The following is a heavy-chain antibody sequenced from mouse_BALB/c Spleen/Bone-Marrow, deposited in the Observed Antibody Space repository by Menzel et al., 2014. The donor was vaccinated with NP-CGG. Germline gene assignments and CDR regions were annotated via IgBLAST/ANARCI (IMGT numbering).Heavy chain of an antibody. Sequence: DVQLVESGAELVKPGASLKLSCTASDFNIKDTYMHWVKQRPEQGLEWIGRIDPANGNTKYDPKFQVKATITADTSTNTTYLQLSSLTSEDTAVYYCATYYYGRSLFAFWGQGTLVTVSA. CDR3: ATYYYGRSLFAF. CDR1: DFNIKDTY. CDR2: IDPANGNT. D-gene: IGHD1-1*01. V-gene: IGHV14-3*02. J-gene: IGHJ3*01.